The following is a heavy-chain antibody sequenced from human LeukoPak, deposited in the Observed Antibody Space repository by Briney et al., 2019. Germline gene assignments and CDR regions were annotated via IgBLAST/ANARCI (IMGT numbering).Heavy chain of an antibody. CDR2: ISYDGSNK. CDR3: ARGLAYCGGDCHYYFDY. D-gene: IGHD2-21*02. J-gene: IGHJ4*02. V-gene: IGHV3-30*04. CDR1: GFTFSSYA. Sequence: GGSLRLSCAASGFTFSSYAMHWVRQAPGKGLEWVAVISYDGSNKYYADSVKGRFTISRDNSKNPLYLQMNSLRAEDTAVYYCARGLAYCGGDCHYYFDYWGQGTLVTVSS.